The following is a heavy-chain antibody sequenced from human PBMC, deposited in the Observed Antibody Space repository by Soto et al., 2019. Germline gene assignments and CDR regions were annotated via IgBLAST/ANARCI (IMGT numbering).Heavy chain of an antibody. CDR3: ARVTGHYYDSSGYYTDY. CDR2: IDYSGST. V-gene: IGHV4-61*01. Sequence: QVQLQESGPGLVKPSETLSLTCTVAGGSVSSGSYYWSWIRQPPGKGLEWIGYIDYSGSTNYNPSLKSRGTISVDTSKNQFSLKLSSVTAADTAVYYCARVTGHYYDSSGYYTDYGGQGTLVTVSS. CDR1: GGSVSSGSYY. J-gene: IGHJ4*02. D-gene: IGHD3-22*01.